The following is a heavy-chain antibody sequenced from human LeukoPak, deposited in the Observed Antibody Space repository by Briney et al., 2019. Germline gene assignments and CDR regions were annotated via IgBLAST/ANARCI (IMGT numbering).Heavy chain of an antibody. CDR2: INHSGST. CDR1: GGSFSGYY. Sequence: SETLSLTCAVYGGSFSGYYWSWIRQPPGKGREWIGEINHSGSTNYNPSLKSRVTISVDTSKNQFSLKLSSVTAADTAVYYCARGSYCGGDCYPRPLDYWGQGTLVTVSS. J-gene: IGHJ4*02. V-gene: IGHV4-34*01. D-gene: IGHD2-21*02. CDR3: ARGSYCGGDCYPRPLDY.